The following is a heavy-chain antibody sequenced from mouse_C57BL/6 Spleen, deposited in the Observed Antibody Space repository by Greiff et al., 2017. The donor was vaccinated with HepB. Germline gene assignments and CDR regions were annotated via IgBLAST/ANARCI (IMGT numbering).Heavy chain of an antibody. CDR2: INPNNGGT. CDR1: GYTFTDYY. Sequence: EVQLQQSGPELVKPGASVKISCKASGYTFTDYYMNWVKQSHGKSLEWIGDINPNNGGTSYNQKFKGKATLTVNKSSSTAYMELRSLTSKDSAVYYIARFPYYYGSSEYFDVWGTGTTVSVSS. D-gene: IGHD1-1*01. V-gene: IGHV1-26*01. CDR3: ARFPYYYGSSEYFDV. J-gene: IGHJ1*03.